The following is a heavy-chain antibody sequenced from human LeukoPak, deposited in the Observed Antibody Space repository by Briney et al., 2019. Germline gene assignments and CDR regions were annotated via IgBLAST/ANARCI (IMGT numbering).Heavy chain of an antibody. D-gene: IGHD6-19*01. CDR3: ARVSFGIAVAGADY. CDR2: INPNSGGT. V-gene: IGHV1-2*02. J-gene: IGHJ4*02. Sequence: ASVKVSCKASGYTFTGYYMHWMRQAPGQGGEWMGWINPNSGGTNYAQKFQGRVTMTRDTSISTAYMELSRLRSDDTAVYYCARVSFGIAVAGADYWGQGTLVTVSS. CDR1: GYTFTGYY.